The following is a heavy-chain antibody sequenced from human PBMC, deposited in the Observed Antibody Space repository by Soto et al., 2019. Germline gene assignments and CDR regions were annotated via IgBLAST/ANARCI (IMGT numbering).Heavy chain of an antibody. J-gene: IGHJ4*02. CDR1: DSRHSFSDHW. Sequence: GGSLRLSCLVSDSRHSFSDHWMHWVRQAPGKGLVWVSHISGDGSTTTYADSVEGRFIISRDNAKNTLFLQMDSLRVDDTALFFCATDEYYKLSYWAQGTLVTVSS. CDR3: ATDEYYKLSY. D-gene: IGHD3-10*01. V-gene: IGHV3-74*03. CDR2: ISGDGSTT.